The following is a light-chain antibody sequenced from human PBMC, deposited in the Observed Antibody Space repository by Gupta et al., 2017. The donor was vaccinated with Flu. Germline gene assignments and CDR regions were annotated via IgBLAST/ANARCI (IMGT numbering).Light chain of an antibody. CDR3: QQGDSFPRT. Sequence: DIQMTQSPSSVSASVGDRVTITCRASQGISNWLAWYQQKPGKAPKLLIYAALNLESGVPARFSGSGSNIDFTLTISSLQPDDFATHYCQQGDSFPRTFGQGTKVEIK. J-gene: IGKJ1*01. CDR2: AAL. V-gene: IGKV1-12*01. CDR1: QGISNW.